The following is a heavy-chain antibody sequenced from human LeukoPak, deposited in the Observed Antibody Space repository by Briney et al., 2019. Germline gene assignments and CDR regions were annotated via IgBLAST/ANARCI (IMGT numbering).Heavy chain of an antibody. CDR3: ARAGYCSGGSCYTFDY. D-gene: IGHD2-15*01. J-gene: IGHJ4*02. Sequence: ASVKVSCKASGGTFSSYAISWVRQAPGQRLEWMGWINAGNGHTRDSQKFQGRVTITGDTSASTAYVELSSLRSEDTAVYYCARAGYCSGGSCYTFDYWGQGTLVTVSS. CDR1: GGTFSSYA. V-gene: IGHV1-3*01. CDR2: INAGNGHT.